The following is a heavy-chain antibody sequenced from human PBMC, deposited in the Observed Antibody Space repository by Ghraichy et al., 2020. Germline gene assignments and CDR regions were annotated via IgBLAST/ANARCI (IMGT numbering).Heavy chain of an antibody. V-gene: IGHV3-11*06. Sequence: LSLTCAASGFTFSDYYMSWIRQAPGKGLEWVSYISSSSSYTNYADSVKGRFTISRDNPKNSLYLQMNSLRAEDTAVYYCARDGQYSRLGMDVWGKGTTVTVSS. CDR3: ARDGQYSRLGMDV. CDR1: GFTFSDYY. CDR2: ISSSSSYT. J-gene: IGHJ6*04. D-gene: IGHD5-18*01.